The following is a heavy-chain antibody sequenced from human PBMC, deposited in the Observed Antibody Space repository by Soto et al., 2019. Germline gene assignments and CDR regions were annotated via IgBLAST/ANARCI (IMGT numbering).Heavy chain of an antibody. D-gene: IGHD4-17*01. Sequence: GESLKISCKGSGYSFTSYWSGWVRQMPGKGLEWMGIIYPGDSDTRYSPSFQGQVTISADKSIRTAYLQWSSLKASDTAMYYCARHVGYGDYSYYYYGMDVWGQGTTVTVSS. CDR1: GYSFTSYW. CDR2: IYPGDSDT. CDR3: ARHVGYGDYSYYYYGMDV. V-gene: IGHV5-51*01. J-gene: IGHJ6*02.